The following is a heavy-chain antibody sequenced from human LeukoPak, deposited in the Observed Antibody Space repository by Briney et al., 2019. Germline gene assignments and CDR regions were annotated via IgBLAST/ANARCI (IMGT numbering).Heavy chain of an antibody. D-gene: IGHD1-26*01. Sequence: SETLSLTCTVSGGSISSGGYYWSWIRQPPGKGLEWIGYIYHSGSTYYNPSLKSRVTISVDRSKNQFSLKLSSVTAADTAVYYCARERSRAVGLRWFDPWGQGTLVTVSS. CDR2: IYHSGST. CDR3: ARERSRAVGLRWFDP. CDR1: GGSISSGGYY. V-gene: IGHV4-30-2*01. J-gene: IGHJ5*02.